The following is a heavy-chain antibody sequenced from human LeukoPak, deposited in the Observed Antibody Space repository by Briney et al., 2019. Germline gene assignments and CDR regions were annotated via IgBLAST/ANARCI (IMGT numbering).Heavy chain of an antibody. V-gene: IGHV4-59*01. Sequence: SETLSLTCTVSGGSISSYYWSWIRQPPGKGLEWIGYIYYSGSTNYNPSLKSRVTISVDTSKNQFSLKLSSVTAADTAVYYCARDSFYDSSGYYSGIYAFDIWGQGTMVTVSS. CDR1: GGSISSYY. CDR2: IYYSGST. CDR3: ARDSFYDSSGYYSGIYAFDI. D-gene: IGHD3-22*01. J-gene: IGHJ3*02.